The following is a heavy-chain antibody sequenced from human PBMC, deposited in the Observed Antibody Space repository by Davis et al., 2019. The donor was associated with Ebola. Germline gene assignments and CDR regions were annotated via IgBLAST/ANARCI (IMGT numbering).Heavy chain of an antibody. CDR2: MNPNSGNT. J-gene: IGHJ3*02. Sequence: ASVKVSCKASGYTFTSYDINWVRQATGQGLEWMGWMNPNSGNTGYAQKFQGRVTMTRNTSISTAYMELSSLRSEDTAVYYCARGGIDTAYTDWAFDIWGQGTMVTVSS. V-gene: IGHV1-8*01. D-gene: IGHD5-18*01. CDR1: GYTFTSYD. CDR3: ARGGIDTAYTDWAFDI.